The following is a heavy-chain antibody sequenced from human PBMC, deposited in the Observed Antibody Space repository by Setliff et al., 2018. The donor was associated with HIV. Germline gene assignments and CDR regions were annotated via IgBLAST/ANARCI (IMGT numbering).Heavy chain of an antibody. CDR2: IDHSGST. CDR3: ARAPVGPSFDY. J-gene: IGHJ4*02. CDR1: GGSFSGHY. V-gene: IGHV4-34*01. Sequence: SETLSLTCAVYGGSFSGHYWSWIRQPPGKGLEWIGDIDHSGSTNYNPSLKSRLSMSVDMSKKQFTLKVKSVTAADTAVYFCARAPVGPSFDYWGQGTLVTVSS. D-gene: IGHD3-10*01.